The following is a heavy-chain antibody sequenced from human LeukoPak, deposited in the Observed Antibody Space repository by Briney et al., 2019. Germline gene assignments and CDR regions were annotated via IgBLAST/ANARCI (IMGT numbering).Heavy chain of an antibody. J-gene: IGHJ2*01. CDR3: ARDYGTWYFDL. V-gene: IGHV3-9*03. CDR1: GFTFDDYA. D-gene: IGHD4-17*01. Sequence: PGGSLRLSCAASGFTFDDYAMHWVRQVPGKGLEWVSGISWNSRTIGYADSVKGRFTIFRDNAKNSLYLQMNSLRAEDMALYYCARDYGTWYFDLWGRGTLVTVSS. CDR2: ISWNSRTI.